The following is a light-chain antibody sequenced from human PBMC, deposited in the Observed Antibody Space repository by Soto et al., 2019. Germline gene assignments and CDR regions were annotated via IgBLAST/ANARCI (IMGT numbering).Light chain of an antibody. V-gene: IGLV2-23*01. CDR3: CSYAGRGV. CDR2: EGD. CDR1: SSDVGSYNL. J-gene: IGLJ1*01. Sequence: QSALTQPASVSGSPGQSITMSCKGTSSDVGSYNLISWYQQHPGKAPKLIIYEGDKRPSGVSDRFSGSKSGNTAPLTISGLQAEDESDYYCCSYAGRGVFGTGTKLTVL.